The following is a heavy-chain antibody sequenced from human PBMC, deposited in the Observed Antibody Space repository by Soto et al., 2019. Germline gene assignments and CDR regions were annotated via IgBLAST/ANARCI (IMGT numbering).Heavy chain of an antibody. CDR1: GGSISSSSYY. CDR2: INHSGST. CDR3: ARSRGRYGSGSQGRYYGMDV. Sequence: KTSETLSLTCTVAGGSISSSSYYWGWIRQPPGKGLEWIGSINHSGSTNYNPSLKSRVTISVDTSKNQFSLKLSSVTAADTAVYYCARSRGRYGSGSQGRYYGMDVWGQGTTVTVSS. V-gene: IGHV4-39*07. D-gene: IGHD3-10*01. J-gene: IGHJ6*02.